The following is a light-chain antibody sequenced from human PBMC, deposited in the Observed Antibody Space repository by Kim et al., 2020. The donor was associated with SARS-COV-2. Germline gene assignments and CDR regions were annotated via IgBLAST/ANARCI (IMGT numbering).Light chain of an antibody. CDR3: LQHSTYPWT. CDR2: GTS. V-gene: IGKV1-17*01. J-gene: IGKJ1*01. CDR1: QGIGND. Sequence: ASIGDRVIITCRTSQGIGNDLGCYQQKPGKAPKRLIYGTSNLQSGVPSRFSGSGSGTEFTLTISSLQPEDFASYYCLQHSTYPWTFGQGTRVDIK.